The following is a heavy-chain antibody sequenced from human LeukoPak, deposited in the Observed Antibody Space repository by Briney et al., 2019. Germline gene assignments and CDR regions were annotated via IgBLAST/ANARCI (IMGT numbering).Heavy chain of an antibody. CDR2: INPSGGST. V-gene: IGHV1-46*01. J-gene: IGHJ5*02. CDR1: GYAFTSYY. CDR3: ARSSGWYSYWFDP. D-gene: IGHD6-19*01. Sequence: GASVKVSCKASGYAFTSYYMHWVRQAPGQGLEWMGIINPSGGSTSYAQKFQGRVTTTRDTSTSTVYMELSSLRSEDTAVYYCARSSGWYSYWFDPWGQGTLVTVSS.